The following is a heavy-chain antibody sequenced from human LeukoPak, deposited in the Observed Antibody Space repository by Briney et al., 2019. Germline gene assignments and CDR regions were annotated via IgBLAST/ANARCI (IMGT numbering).Heavy chain of an antibody. CDR3: ARGGYNWDY. J-gene: IGHJ4*02. Sequence: SETLSLTCTVSGGSYYWSWIRQPPGRGLEWIGYIYRSGSTNYNPSLKSRVTISVDTSKNQFSLRLSSVTAADTAVYYCARGGYNWDYWGQGTLVTVSS. D-gene: IGHD5-24*01. V-gene: IGHV4-59*01. CDR1: GGSYY. CDR2: IYRSGST.